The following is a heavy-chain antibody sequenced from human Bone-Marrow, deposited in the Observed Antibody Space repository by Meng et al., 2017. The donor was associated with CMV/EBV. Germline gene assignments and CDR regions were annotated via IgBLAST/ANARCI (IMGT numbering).Heavy chain of an antibody. V-gene: IGHV3-11*04. CDR2: ISSSSSTI. D-gene: IGHD6-19*01. CDR3: ARPMRTYGQWLPTSP. J-gene: IGHJ5*02. CDR1: GFTFSDYY. Sequence: GESLKISCAASGFTFSDYYMSWIRQAPGKGLEWVSYISSSSSTIYYADSVKGRFTISRDNAKNSLYLQMNSLRAEDTAVYYCARPMRTYGQWLPTSPWGQGTRVTGSS.